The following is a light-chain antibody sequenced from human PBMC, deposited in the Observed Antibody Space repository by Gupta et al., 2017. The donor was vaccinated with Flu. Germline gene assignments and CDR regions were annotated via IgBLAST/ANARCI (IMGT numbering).Light chain of an antibody. J-gene: IGKJ2*01. CDR2: TAS. Sequence: GDRVTITFRSTQSISSYLHWFQQKPGKAPKALIYTASNLQSGVPSRFSGSGSGTDFTLTISSLQAEDAATYYFQQNYSTLYTFGQGTKVEIK. CDR1: QSISSY. V-gene: IGKV1-39*01. CDR3: QQNYSTLYT.